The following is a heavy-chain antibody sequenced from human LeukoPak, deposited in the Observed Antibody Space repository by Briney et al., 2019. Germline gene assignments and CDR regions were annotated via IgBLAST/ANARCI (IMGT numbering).Heavy chain of an antibody. CDR1: GYTFTGYY. D-gene: IGHD4-17*01. CDR2: INPNSGGT. J-gene: IGHJ6*03. V-gene: IGHV1-2*02. Sequence: ASVKVSCKASGYTFTGYYMHWVRQAPGQGLEWMGWINPNSGGTNYAQKFQGRVTMTRDTSISTAYMELSRLRSDDTAVYYCARGGDGDYYYYYMDVWGKGTTVTISS. CDR3: ARGGDGDYYYYYMDV.